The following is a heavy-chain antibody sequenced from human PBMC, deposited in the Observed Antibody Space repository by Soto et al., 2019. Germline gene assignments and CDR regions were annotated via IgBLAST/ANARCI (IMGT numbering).Heavy chain of an antibody. CDR3: ARDRGKVGGSYSTGYAFDI. J-gene: IGHJ3*02. D-gene: IGHD1-26*01. CDR1: GFTFSDYY. CDR2: ISSSSSYT. V-gene: IGHV3-11*06. Sequence: GGSLRLSCAASGFTFSDYYMSWIRQAPGKGLEWVSYISSSSSYTNYADSVKGRFTISRDNAKNSLYLQMNSLRAEDTAVYYCARDRGKVGGSYSTGYAFDIWGQGTMVTVSS.